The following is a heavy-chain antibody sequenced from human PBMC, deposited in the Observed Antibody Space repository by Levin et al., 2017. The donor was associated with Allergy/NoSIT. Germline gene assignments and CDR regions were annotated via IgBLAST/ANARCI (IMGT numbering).Heavy chain of an antibody. J-gene: IGHJ6*02. V-gene: IGHV2-5*02. CDR2: IFWDDDK. CDR3: AHNGNYGMAV. CDR1: GFSLRTSGVG. Sequence: QTLSLTCNFSGFSLRTSGVGVGWIRQPPGKALEWLALIFWDDDKRYSPSLKSRLTITKDTSKNQVVLTMTNMDPVDTATYYCAHNGNYGMAVWGQGTTVTVSS.